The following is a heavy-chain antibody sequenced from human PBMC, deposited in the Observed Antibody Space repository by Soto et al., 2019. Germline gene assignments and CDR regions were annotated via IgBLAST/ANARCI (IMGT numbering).Heavy chain of an antibody. Sequence: EVELVETGGGLIQPGGSLRLSCAASGFTVSSSSMSWVPQAPGKGLEWVSLIYAAGATYYGDSVKGRFTISRDTSKNTLSLQMTSLRADDTAVYYCARDDSFLGAPFHYWGQGTLVTVSS. D-gene: IGHD3-16*01. CDR3: ARDDSFLGAPFHY. CDR2: IYAAGAT. J-gene: IGHJ4*02. V-gene: IGHV3-53*02. CDR1: GFTVSSSS.